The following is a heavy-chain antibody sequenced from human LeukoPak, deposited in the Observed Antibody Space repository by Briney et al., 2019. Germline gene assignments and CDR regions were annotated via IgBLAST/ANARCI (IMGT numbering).Heavy chain of an antibody. CDR3: AREGYYDSSGYFDY. J-gene: IGHJ4*02. D-gene: IGHD3-22*01. CDR2: IYSGGST. CDR1: GFTVSRNY. Sequence: PGGSLRLSCAASGFTVSRNYMSWVRQAPGKGLEWVSVIYSGGSTYYADSVKGRFTISRDNSKNTLYLQMNSLRAEDTAVYYCAREGYYDSSGYFDYWGQGTLVTVSS. V-gene: IGHV3-66*02.